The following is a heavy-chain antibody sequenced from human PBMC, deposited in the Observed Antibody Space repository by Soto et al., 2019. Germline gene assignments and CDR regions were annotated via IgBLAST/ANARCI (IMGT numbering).Heavy chain of an antibody. CDR3: SKDLGFSGYGPTRHDEGDY. J-gene: IGHJ4*02. Sequence: QVQLVESGGGVVQPGRSLRLSCAASGFTFSSYGMHWVRQAPGKGLEWVAVISYDGSNKYYADSVKGRFTISRDNSKNTLYLQMNSLRAEDTAVYYCSKDLGFSGYGPTRHDEGDYWGQGTLVTVSS. CDR2: ISYDGSNK. D-gene: IGHD6-13*01. CDR1: GFTFSSYG. V-gene: IGHV3-30*18.